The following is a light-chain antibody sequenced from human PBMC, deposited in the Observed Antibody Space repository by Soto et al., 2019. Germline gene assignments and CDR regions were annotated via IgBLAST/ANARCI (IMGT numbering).Light chain of an antibody. Sequence: QSALTQPRSVSGSPGQSVTISCTGTSSDVGAHDHVSWYQQHPGKAPKLMLYDVNKRPSGVPDRFSGSKSGSTASLTISGLQPDNEAAYLCCSRAASDNCVFGGGTKLTVL. CDR3: CSRAASDNCV. CDR1: SSDVGAHDH. J-gene: IGLJ3*02. CDR2: DVN. V-gene: IGLV2-11*01.